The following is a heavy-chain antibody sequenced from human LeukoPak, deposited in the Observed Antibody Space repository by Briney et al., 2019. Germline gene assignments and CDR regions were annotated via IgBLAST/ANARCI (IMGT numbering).Heavy chain of an antibody. D-gene: IGHD3-10*01. CDR1: GYTFTSYG. Sequence: ASVKVSCKASGYTFTSYGISWVRQAPGQGLEWMGWISAYNGNTNYAQKLQGRVTMTTDTSTSTAYMELRSLRSDDTAVYYCARVSKYYGSGSYYNAKYNWFDPWGQGTLVTVSS. CDR3: ARVSKYYGSGSYYNAKYNWFDP. V-gene: IGHV1-18*01. CDR2: ISAYNGNT. J-gene: IGHJ5*02.